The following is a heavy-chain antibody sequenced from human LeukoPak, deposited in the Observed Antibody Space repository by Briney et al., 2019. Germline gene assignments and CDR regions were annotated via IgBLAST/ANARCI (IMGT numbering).Heavy chain of an antibody. D-gene: IGHD4-23*01. CDR3: ARSDYGGNTHPYYFDY. CDR2: INPSGGST. Sequence: ASVKVSCKASGYTFTSYYMHWVRQAPGQGLEWMGIINPSGGSTSYAQKFQGRVTMTRDTSTSTVYMELSSLRSEDTAVYYCARSDYGGNTHPYYFDYWGQGTLVTVSS. CDR1: GYTFTSYY. J-gene: IGHJ4*02. V-gene: IGHV1-46*01.